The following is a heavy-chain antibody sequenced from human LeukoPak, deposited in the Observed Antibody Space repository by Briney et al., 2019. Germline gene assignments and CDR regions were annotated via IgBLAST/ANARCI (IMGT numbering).Heavy chain of an antibody. CDR3: ARHAPERNFDY. Sequence: GESLQISCQGSGYSFTSYWIGWVRQMPGKGLEWMGIIYPGDSDTRYSPSSQGQVTISADKSISTAYLQWSSLKASDTAMYYCARHAPERNFDYWGQGTLVTVSS. V-gene: IGHV5-51*01. J-gene: IGHJ4*02. CDR1: GYSFTSYW. CDR2: IYPGDSDT.